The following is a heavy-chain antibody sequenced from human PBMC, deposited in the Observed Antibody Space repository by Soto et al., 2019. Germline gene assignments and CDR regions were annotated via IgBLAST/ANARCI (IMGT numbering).Heavy chain of an antibody. CDR1: GFTFSSYA. CDR2: ISGSGGST. CDR3: AKKVNSGPGSQYFDY. D-gene: IGHD3-10*01. J-gene: IGHJ4*02. Sequence: GGSLRLSCAASGFTFSSYAMSWVRQAPGKGLEWVSGISGSGGSTYYAGSVKGRFTISRDNSKNTLYLQMNSLRVEDTAIYYCAKKVNSGPGSQYFDYWGQGTLVTVSS. V-gene: IGHV3-23*01.